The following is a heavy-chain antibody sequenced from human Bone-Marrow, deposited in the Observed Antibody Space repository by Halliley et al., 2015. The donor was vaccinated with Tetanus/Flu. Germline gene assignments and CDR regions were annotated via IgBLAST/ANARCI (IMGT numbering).Heavy chain of an antibody. Sequence: QLVQSGGGVVQPGRSLRLACAASGFTFSSYGMHWVRQAPGKGMEWVAIISEDGSEKYYADSAKGRFTVSRDNTKNTLYLQLNSLRDEDTALYYCAKGSSGYTPPPFDWWGQGTPVTVSS. V-gene: IGHV3-30*18. J-gene: IGHJ4*02. CDR2: ISEDGSEK. D-gene: IGHD3-22*01. CDR3: AKGSSGYTPPPFDW. CDR1: GFTFSSYG.